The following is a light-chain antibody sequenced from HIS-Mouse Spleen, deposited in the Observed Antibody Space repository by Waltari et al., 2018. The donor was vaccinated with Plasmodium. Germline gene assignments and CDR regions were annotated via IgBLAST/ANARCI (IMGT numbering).Light chain of an antibody. CDR1: QSVSSSY. CDR2: GAS. J-gene: IGKJ2*01. V-gene: IGKV3-20*01. Sequence: EIVFKQSQGTLSLSPGARDTLSCRASQSVSSSYLAWYQQKPGQAPRLLIYGASGRATGIPDRFSVSGSGTDFTLTISRLEPEDFAVYYCQQYGSSPYTFGQGTKLEIK. CDR3: QQYGSSPYT.